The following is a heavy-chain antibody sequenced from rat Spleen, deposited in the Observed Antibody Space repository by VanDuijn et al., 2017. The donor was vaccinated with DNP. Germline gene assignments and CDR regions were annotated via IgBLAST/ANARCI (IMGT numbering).Heavy chain of an antibody. CDR1: GFSLTNYG. CDR3: TRGSWYFDF. J-gene: IGHJ1*01. Sequence: QVQLKESGPVLVQASETLSLTCTVSGFSLTNYGVIWVRQSPGKGLEWMGIIWGHGNADYNSALKSRLSINRDTSKRQVFLKMNSLQTEDTAIYFCTRGSWYFDFWGPGTIVTVSS. V-gene: IGHV2S75*01. CDR2: IWGHGNA.